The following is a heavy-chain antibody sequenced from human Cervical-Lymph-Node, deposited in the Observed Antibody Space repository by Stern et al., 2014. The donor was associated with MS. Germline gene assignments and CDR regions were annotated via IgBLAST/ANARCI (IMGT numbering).Heavy chain of an antibody. J-gene: IGHJ5*02. Sequence: VQLEESGAEVKEPGASVKVSCKVSGDTFAGPYMHWVRQAPGQGLEWMGRINRNSGDTNYAQKFQGRVIMTWDTSITTAYMDLRWLTTDDTALYYCARDMGTYSGSESWGQGTLVTVSS. CDR2: INRNSGDT. V-gene: IGHV1-2*06. D-gene: IGHD6-13*01. CDR3: ARDMGTYSGSES. CDR1: GDTFAGPY.